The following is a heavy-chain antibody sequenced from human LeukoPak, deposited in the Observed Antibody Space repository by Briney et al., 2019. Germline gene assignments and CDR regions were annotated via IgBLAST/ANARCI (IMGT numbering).Heavy chain of an antibody. Sequence: SVKVSCKASGYTFTSYDINWVRQATGQGLEWMGGIIPIFGTANYAQKFQGRVTITTDESTSTAYMELSSLRSEDTAVYYGARRYCSSTSCHPYSFDYGGQGTLVTVPS. CDR3: ARRYCSSTSCHPYSFDY. J-gene: IGHJ4*02. V-gene: IGHV1-69*05. CDR2: IIPIFGTA. D-gene: IGHD2-2*01. CDR1: GYTFTSYD.